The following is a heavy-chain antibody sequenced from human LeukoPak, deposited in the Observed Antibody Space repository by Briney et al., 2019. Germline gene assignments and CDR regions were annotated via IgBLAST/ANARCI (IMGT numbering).Heavy chain of an antibody. CDR3: AKDAESGSDDSSGYVDY. CDR1: GFTLSSYA. J-gene: IGHJ4*02. Sequence: GGSLRLSCAADGFTLSSYAMHWVRQAPGKGLGWVAAISYDGSNKYYADSVKGRFTISRDNSKNTLYLQMNSLRAEDTAVYYRAKDAESGSDDSSGYVDYWGQGTLVTVSS. V-gene: IGHV3-30*04. D-gene: IGHD3-22*01. CDR2: ISYDGSNK.